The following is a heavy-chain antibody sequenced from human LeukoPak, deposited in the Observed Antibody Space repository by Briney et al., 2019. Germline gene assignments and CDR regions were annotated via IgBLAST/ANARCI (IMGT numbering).Heavy chain of an antibody. Sequence: SETLSLTCAVSGGSISSGGYSWSWIRQPPGKGLEWIGYMYYSGSTYYNPSLKSRVTISADASKNHFSLSLNSVTAADTAVYYCARFSSVSSSNWGQGTVVTVSS. V-gene: IGHV4-30-4*07. CDR1: GGSISSGGYS. D-gene: IGHD2/OR15-2a*01. CDR3: ARFSSVSSSN. J-gene: IGHJ4*02. CDR2: MYYSGST.